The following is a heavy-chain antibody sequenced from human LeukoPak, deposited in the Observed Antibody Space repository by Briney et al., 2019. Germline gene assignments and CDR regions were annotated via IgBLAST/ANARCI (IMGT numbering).Heavy chain of an antibody. CDR2: INPNSGGT. Sequence: GASVKVSCKASGYTFTGYYMHWVRQAPGQGLEWMGWINPNSGGTNYAQKFQGRVTMTRDTSISTAYMELSSLRSEDTAVYYCASLSHDYGGLFDYWGQGTLVTVSS. V-gene: IGHV1-2*02. CDR1: GYTFTGYY. J-gene: IGHJ4*02. CDR3: ASLSHDYGGLFDY. D-gene: IGHD4-23*01.